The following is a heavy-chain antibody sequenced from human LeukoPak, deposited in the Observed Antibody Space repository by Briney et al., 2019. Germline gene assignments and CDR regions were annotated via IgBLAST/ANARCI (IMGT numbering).Heavy chain of an antibody. CDR1: GFTFSSYA. Sequence: PGGSLRLSCAAAGFTFSSYAMSWVRQAPGKGLEWVSAISGSGGSTYYADSVKGRFTISRDNSKNTLYLQMNSLRAEDTAVYYCAKVGPYGDYLSIDYWGQGTLVTVSS. J-gene: IGHJ4*02. D-gene: IGHD4-17*01. V-gene: IGHV3-23*01. CDR2: ISGSGGST. CDR3: AKVGPYGDYLSIDY.